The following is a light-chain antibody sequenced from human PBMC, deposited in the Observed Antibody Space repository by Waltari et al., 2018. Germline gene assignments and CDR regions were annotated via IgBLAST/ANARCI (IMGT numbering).Light chain of an antibody. Sequence: QSVLPPPPSAPRTPGQSVTISCSGTSSTPGNTVLNCYQQVPGTARKLLIYRTEMRPLGVADSVCATKSGQSSPLAISGRQEEDEAEYDRGVWEDSVNGHWVFGGGTKVTGL. CDR2: RTE. CDR1: SSTPGNTV. CDR3: GVWEDSVNGHWV. J-gene: IGLJ3*02. V-gene: IGLV1-44*01.